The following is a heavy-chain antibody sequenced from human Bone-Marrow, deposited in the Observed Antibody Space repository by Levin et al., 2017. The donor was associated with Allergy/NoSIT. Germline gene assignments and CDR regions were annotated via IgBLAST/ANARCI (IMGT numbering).Heavy chain of an antibody. D-gene: IGHD3-22*01. CDR3: ARDPNYYDSSGNAFDI. J-gene: IGHJ3*02. V-gene: IGHV3-30*14. Sequence: GGSLRLSCAASGFTFSSYAMHWVRQAPGKGLEWLTFLSYDGYNKYYADSVKGRFTISRDNSKDTLYLQMNSLRPEDTAVYYCARDPNYYDSSGNAFDIWGQGTMVTVSS. CDR2: LSYDGYNK. CDR1: GFTFSSYA.